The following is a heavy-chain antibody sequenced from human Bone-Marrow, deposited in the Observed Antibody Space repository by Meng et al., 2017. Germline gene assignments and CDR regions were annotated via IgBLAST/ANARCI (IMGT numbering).Heavy chain of an antibody. Sequence: LVQGGGGGKKSGAPVKVLCKASGYTFTSYYMHWVRQAPGQGLEWMGISNPSGGSTSYAQKFQGRVTMTRDTSTSTVYMELSSLRSEDTAVYYCARVQSSGWSPGYWGQGTLVTVSS. CDR2: SNPSGGST. J-gene: IGHJ4*02. V-gene: IGHV1-46*01. CDR3: ARVQSSGWSPGY. CDR1: GYTFTSYY. D-gene: IGHD6-19*01.